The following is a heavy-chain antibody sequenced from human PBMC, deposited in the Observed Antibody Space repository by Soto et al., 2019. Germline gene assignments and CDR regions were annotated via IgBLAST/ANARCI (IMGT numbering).Heavy chain of an antibody. Sequence: GGSLRLSCAASGFTFDDYTMHWVRQAPGKGLEWVSLISWDGGSTYYADSVKGRFTISRDNSKNSLYLQMNSLRTEDTALYYCAKDTVKLEPYYYGMDVWGQGTTVTVSS. CDR2: ISWDGGST. V-gene: IGHV3-43*01. CDR1: GFTFDDYT. CDR3: AKDTVKLEPYYYGMDV. D-gene: IGHD4-4*01. J-gene: IGHJ6*02.